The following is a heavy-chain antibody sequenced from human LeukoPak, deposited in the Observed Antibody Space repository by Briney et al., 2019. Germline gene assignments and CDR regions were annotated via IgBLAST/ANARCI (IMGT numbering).Heavy chain of an antibody. Sequence: ASVKVSCKASGYTFTSYGISWVRQAPGQGLEWMGWISAYNGNTNYAQQLQGRVTMTTDTSTSTAYMELRSLRSDDTAVYYCARDDWLGYCSGGSCLVDYWGQGTLVTVSS. D-gene: IGHD2-15*01. V-gene: IGHV1-18*01. CDR3: ARDDWLGYCSGGSCLVDY. CDR1: GYTFTSYG. CDR2: ISAYNGNT. J-gene: IGHJ4*02.